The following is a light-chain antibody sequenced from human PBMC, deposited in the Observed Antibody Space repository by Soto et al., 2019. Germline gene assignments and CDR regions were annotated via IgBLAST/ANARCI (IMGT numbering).Light chain of an antibody. CDR2: HAS. V-gene: IGKV1-5*01. CDR1: QTITRW. J-gene: IGKJ1*01. CDR3: QQYNSYS. Sequence: DIQMTQSPSTLPASVGDRVTITCRASQTITRWMAWYQQKPGTAPKVLINHASSLQSGVPSRFSGSGSGTEFTLTISSLQPDDFATYYCQQYNSYSFGQGTKVDIK.